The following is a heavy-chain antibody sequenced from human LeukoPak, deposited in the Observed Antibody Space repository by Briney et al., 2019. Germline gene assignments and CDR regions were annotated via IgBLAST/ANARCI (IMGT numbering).Heavy chain of an antibody. CDR2: INPSGGST. J-gene: IGHJ4*02. CDR3: ARDPSPVGRGVRNYFDY. CDR1: GYTFTSYY. V-gene: IGHV1-46*01. Sequence: ASVKVSCKASGYTFTSYYMHWVRQAPGQGLEWMGIINPSGGSTTYAQKFQGRVTMTRDTSTSTVYMELSSLGSEDTAVYYCARDPSPVGRGVRNYFDYWGQGTLVTVSS. D-gene: IGHD3-10*01.